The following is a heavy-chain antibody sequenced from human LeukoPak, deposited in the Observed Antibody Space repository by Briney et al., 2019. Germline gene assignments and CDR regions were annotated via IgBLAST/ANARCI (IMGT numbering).Heavy chain of an antibody. J-gene: IGHJ3*02. CDR2: IFHSGNT. D-gene: IGHD3-22*01. V-gene: IGHV4-38-2*02. CDR3: ARETIDITIIEVVRMGDAFDI. CDR1: GGSFSGYY. Sequence: KPSETPSLTCAVYGGSFSGYYWGWIRQPPGKGLEWIGSIFHSGNTYYNPSLKSRVTISVDTSKNQFSLRMSSVTAADTAVYYCARETIDITIIEVVRMGDAFDIWGQGTMVAVSS.